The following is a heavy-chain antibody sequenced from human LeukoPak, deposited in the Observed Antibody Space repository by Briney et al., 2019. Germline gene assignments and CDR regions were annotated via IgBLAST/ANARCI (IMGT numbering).Heavy chain of an antibody. Sequence: SVKVSCKASGGTFSSYAISWVRQAPGQGLEWMGRIIPILGIANYAQKFQGRVTFTADKSTSTAYMELSSLRSEDTAVYYCARGGDSSGSDYWGQGTLVTVSS. V-gene: IGHV1-69*04. J-gene: IGHJ4*02. CDR1: GGTFSSYA. D-gene: IGHD6-19*01. CDR3: ARGGDSSGSDY. CDR2: IIPILGIA.